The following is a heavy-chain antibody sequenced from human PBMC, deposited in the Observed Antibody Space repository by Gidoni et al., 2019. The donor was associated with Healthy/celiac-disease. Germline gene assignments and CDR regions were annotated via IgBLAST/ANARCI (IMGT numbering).Heavy chain of an antibody. CDR2: ISSSSSYI. J-gene: IGHJ4*02. Sequence: EVQLVESGGGLVKPGGSLRLSCAASGFTLGSYSMNWVRQAPGKGLEWVSSISSSSSYIYYADSVKGRFTISRDNAKNSLYLQMNSLRAEDTAVYYCARGYIVVVTELPYYFDYWGQGTLVTVSS. CDR3: ARGYIVVVTELPYYFDY. CDR1: GFTLGSYS. D-gene: IGHD2-21*02. V-gene: IGHV3-21*01.